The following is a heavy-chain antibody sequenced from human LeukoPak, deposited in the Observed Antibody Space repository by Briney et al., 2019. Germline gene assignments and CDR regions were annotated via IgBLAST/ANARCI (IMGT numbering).Heavy chain of an antibody. Sequence: SQTLSLTCTVSGGSISSGGYYWSWIRQPPGKGLEWIGYIYHSGSTYYNPSLKSRVTISVDRSKNQFSLQLNSVTPEDTAVYYCARESYYGSGSDRLYYYGMDVWGQGTTVTVSS. V-gene: IGHV4-30-2*01. CDR2: IYHSGST. D-gene: IGHD3-10*01. CDR3: ARESYYGSGSDRLYYYGMDV. CDR1: GGSISSGGYY. J-gene: IGHJ6*02.